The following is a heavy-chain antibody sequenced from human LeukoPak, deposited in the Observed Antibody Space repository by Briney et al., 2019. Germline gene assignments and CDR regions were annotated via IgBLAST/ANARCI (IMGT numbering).Heavy chain of an antibody. CDR2: ISGSGGST. Sequence: PGGSLRLSCAASGITFSSYGMSWVRQAPGKGLEWVSAISGSGGSTYYADSVKGRFTISRDNSKNTLYLQMNSLRAEDTAVYYCANDFLPLRYFDAFDIWGQGTMVTVSS. J-gene: IGHJ3*02. V-gene: IGHV3-23*01. D-gene: IGHD3-9*01. CDR1: GITFSSYG. CDR3: ANDFLPLRYFDAFDI.